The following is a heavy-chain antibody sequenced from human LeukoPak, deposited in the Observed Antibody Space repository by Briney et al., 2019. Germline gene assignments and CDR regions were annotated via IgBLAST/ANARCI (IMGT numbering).Heavy chain of an antibody. D-gene: IGHD2-8*01. J-gene: IGHJ6*03. CDR1: GFTFSSYG. Sequence: GGSLRLSCAASGFTFSSYGMNWVRQAPGKGLEWVAFIRYDGSKKYSADSVKGRFTISRDNSKNTLYLQMNSLRAEDTAVYYCARVTNRYYYYMDVWGKGTTVTISS. V-gene: IGHV3-30*02. CDR2: IRYDGSKK. CDR3: ARVTNRYYYYMDV.